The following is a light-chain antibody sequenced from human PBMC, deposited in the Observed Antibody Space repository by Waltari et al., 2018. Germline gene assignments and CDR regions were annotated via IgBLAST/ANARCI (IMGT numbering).Light chain of an antibody. Sequence: QSVLTHPPSAPGTPGPRVSFSCSAGSSHIGVNDVNWYQQLPGTAPKLLIHSVDQRPAGVPDRFSGSRSGTSASLAISGLQSEDEADYFCSTWDDILGGPVFGGGTRVTVL. V-gene: IGLV1-44*01. J-gene: IGLJ3*02. CDR2: SVD. CDR3: STWDDILGGPV. CDR1: SSHIGVND.